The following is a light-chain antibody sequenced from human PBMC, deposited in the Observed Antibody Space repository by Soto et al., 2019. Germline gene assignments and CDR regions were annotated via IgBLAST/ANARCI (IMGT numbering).Light chain of an antibody. J-gene: IGLJ1*01. Sequence: SVMAHPAPVSGSPEQSITISCTGTSSDVGSYNLVSWYQQHPGKAPKLMIYEVSKRPSGVSNRFSGSKSGNTASLTISGLQAEDEADYYCCSYAGSSTPLIFGTGTKVTVL. CDR1: SSDVGSYNL. CDR3: CSYAGSSTPLI. CDR2: EVS. V-gene: IGLV2-23*02.